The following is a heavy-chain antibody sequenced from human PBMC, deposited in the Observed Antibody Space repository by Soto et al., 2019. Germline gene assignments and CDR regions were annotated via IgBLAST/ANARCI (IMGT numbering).Heavy chain of an antibody. D-gene: IGHD6-13*01. CDR2: SYHSGST. J-gene: IGHJ4*02. V-gene: IGHV4-4*02. Sequence: QVQLQESGPGLVKPSGTLSLTCAVSGGSISSSNWWSWGRQPPGKGLEWIGGSYHSGSTNYNTSLQRRVSRSVDKSKTHFSLKPSSVTSADAAVYYCERAAMGRSSWPFDYWGQGTLVTVSS. CDR1: GGSISSSNW. CDR3: ERAAMGRSSWPFDY.